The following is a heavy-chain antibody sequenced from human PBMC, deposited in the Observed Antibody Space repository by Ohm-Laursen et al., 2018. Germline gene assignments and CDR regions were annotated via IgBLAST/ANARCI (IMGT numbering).Heavy chain of an antibody. D-gene: IGHD1-14*01. CDR2: ISGSGGST. J-gene: IGHJ3*01. V-gene: IGHV3-23*01. CDR1: GFTFSNSA. CDR3: AKAAKTVFDGFDF. Sequence: SLRLSCAASGFTFSNSAMSWVRQAPGVALEWVSAISGSGGSTFYADSVKGRFTISRDDSKNSLFLQMSSLRAEDTALYYCAKAAKTVFDGFDFWGQGTMVTVSS.